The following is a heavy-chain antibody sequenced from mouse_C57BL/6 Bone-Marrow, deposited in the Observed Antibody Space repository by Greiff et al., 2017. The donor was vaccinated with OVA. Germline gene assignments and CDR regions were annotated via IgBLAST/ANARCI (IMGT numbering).Heavy chain of an antibody. Sequence: VQLQQSGAELARPGASVKLSCKASGYTFTSYGMSWLKQRPGQGLEWIGEVYPRSGNTYYNEKFKGKATLTADKSSSTAYMELRSLTSEDSAVYFCARDPGGSSPFAYWGQGTLVTVSA. J-gene: IGHJ3*01. CDR1: GYTFTSYG. CDR3: ARDPGGSSPFAY. D-gene: IGHD1-1*01. V-gene: IGHV1-81*01. CDR2: VYPRSGNT.